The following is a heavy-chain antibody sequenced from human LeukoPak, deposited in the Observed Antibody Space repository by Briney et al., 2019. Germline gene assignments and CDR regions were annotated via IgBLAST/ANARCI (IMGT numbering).Heavy chain of an antibody. Sequence: PSQTLSLTCTVSGGSISSGSYYGSWIRQPARKGLEWIGRIYTSGSTNYNPSLKSRVTISVDTSKNQFSLKLSSVTGADTAVSYCARIEVSGWGVDYWGQGTLVTVSS. CDR1: GGSISSGSYY. CDR2: IYTSGST. CDR3: ARIEVSGWGVDY. J-gene: IGHJ4*02. D-gene: IGHD3-22*01. V-gene: IGHV4-61*02.